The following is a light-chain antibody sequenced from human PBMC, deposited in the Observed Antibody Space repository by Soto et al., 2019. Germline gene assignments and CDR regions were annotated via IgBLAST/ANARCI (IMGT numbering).Light chain of an antibody. Sequence: ELVMTQSPATLALSPGESATLSCRASQSVSSKLVWYQQKRGQAPRLLIYGESTRATGIPDRFSGSGSGTDFTLTISRLEPEDFAVYYCQKYGSSPITCGQGTRLEIK. V-gene: IGKV3-20*01. CDR3: QKYGSSPIT. CDR2: GES. J-gene: IGKJ5*01. CDR1: QSVSSK.